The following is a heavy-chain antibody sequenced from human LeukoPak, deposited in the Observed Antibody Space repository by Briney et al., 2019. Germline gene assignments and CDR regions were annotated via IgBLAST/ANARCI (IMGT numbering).Heavy chain of an antibody. CDR1: GFTFSSYA. Sequence: GESLRLSCAASGFTFSSYAMSWVRQAPGKGLEWVSTISGSGDNTYYADSVKGRFTISRDNSKNTLHLQMNSLRAEDTAVYYCAKGTNFYGSGIYYNDVFDIWGQGTMVTVSS. D-gene: IGHD3-10*01. V-gene: IGHV3-23*01. J-gene: IGHJ3*02. CDR3: AKGTNFYGSGIYYNDVFDI. CDR2: ISGSGDNT.